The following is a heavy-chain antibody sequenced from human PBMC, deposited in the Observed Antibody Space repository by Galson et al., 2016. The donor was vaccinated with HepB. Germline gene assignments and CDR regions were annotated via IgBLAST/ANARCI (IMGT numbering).Heavy chain of an antibody. J-gene: IGHJ4*02. CDR3: ARSSWSSGCWCSNDY. D-gene: IGHD6-19*01. V-gene: IGHV3-48*02. CDR2: LRSGSDAI. CDR1: GFTFGSYS. Sequence: SLRLSCAASGFTFGSYSMNWVRQAPGKGLEWVSYLRSGSDAIYYADSVKGRFTMSRDNVKNSLYLQMNSLRDEDTAVYYCARSSWSSGCWCSNDYWGQGTLVTVSS.